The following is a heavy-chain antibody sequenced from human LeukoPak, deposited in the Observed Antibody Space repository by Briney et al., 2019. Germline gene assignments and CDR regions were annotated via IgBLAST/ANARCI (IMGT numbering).Heavy chain of an antibody. CDR2: IRYDGSDK. Sequence: PGGSLRLSCAASGFTFSSYGMHWVRQAPGKGLEGVAFIRYDGSDKYYADSVKGRFTISRDDSNDTLYLQMNSLRAEDTAVYYCAKDRTTVTSQGDYWGQGTLVTVSS. CDR1: GFTFSSYG. CDR3: AKDRTTVTSQGDY. J-gene: IGHJ4*02. D-gene: IGHD4-17*01. V-gene: IGHV3-30*02.